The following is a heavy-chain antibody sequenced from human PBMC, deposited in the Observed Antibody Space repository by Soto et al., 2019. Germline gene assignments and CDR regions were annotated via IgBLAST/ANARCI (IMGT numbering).Heavy chain of an antibody. V-gene: IGHV3-53*01. CDR2: IYTPGST. CDR3: ARGLVGSTTAFDY. CDR1: GFTVSSSY. J-gene: IGHJ4*02. Sequence: GSLRLSCAASGFTVSSSYMGWVRQAPGKGLDWVSTIYTPGSTYYADSVKGRFTISRDNSRNTVSLQMNSLRAEDTAVYYCARGLVGSTTAFDYWGQGTLVTVSS. D-gene: IGHD1-26*01.